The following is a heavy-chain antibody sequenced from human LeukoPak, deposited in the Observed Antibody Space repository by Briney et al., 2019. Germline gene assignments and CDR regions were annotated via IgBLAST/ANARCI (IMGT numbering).Heavy chain of an antibody. CDR1: GFTFSSYA. Sequence: GGSLRLSCAASGFTFSSYAMSWVRPAPGKGLEWVSAISGSGGSTYYADSVKGRFTISRDNSKNTLYLQMNSLRAEDTAVYYCAKEGTSITMVRGVIKDYWGQGTLVTVSS. D-gene: IGHD3-10*01. V-gene: IGHV3-23*01. CDR3: AKEGTSITMVRGVIKDY. CDR2: ISGSGGST. J-gene: IGHJ4*02.